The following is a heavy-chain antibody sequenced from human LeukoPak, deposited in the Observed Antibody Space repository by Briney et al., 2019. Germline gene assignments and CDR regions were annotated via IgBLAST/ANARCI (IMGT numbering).Heavy chain of an antibody. CDR1: GFTFSSYA. Sequence: GGSLRLFCAAPGFTFSSYAMSWVRQAPGKGLEWVSAISGSGGSTYYADSVKGRFTISRDNSKNTLYLQMNSLRAEDTAVYYCAKDLGGYSYGYYFGYWGQGTLVTVSS. CDR2: ISGSGGST. J-gene: IGHJ4*02. CDR3: AKDLGGYSYGYYFGY. V-gene: IGHV3-23*01. D-gene: IGHD5-18*01.